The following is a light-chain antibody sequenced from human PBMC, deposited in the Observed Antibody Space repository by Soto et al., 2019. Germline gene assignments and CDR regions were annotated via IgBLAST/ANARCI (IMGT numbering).Light chain of an antibody. J-gene: IGKJ1*01. CDR3: MQGTHWPRT. CDR2: KVS. CDR1: QSLVYSGGDTY. Sequence: DVVLTQSPLSLPVTLGQPASISCRSNQSLVYSGGDTYLNWFQQRPGQSPRRLMYKVSNRDSGVPDRFSGSGSGTDFTLKISRVEAEDVGVYYCMQGTHWPRTFGQGTKVEIK. V-gene: IGKV2-30*01.